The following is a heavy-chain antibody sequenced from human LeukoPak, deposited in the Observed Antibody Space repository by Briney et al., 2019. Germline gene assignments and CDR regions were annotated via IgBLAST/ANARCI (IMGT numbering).Heavy chain of an antibody. J-gene: IGHJ6*03. CDR3: ARDKAGGTPNYYYSMDV. CDR2: ITISSSYT. D-gene: IGHD6-19*01. CDR1: GFTFSSYS. Sequence: PGGSLRLSCAASGFTFSSYSMNWVRQAPGRGLEWVSSITISSSYTYYADSVKGRFTISRDNARNSLYLQMYSLRAEDTAVYYCARDKAGGTPNYYYSMDVWGKGTTVTVSS. V-gene: IGHV3-21*01.